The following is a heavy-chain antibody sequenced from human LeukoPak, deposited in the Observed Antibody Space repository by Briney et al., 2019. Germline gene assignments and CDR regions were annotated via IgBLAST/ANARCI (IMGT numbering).Heavy chain of an antibody. Sequence: SETLSLTCAVYGGSFSGYYWSWIRQPPGKGLEWIGEIYHSGSTNYNPSLKSRVTISVDKSKNQFSLNLSSVTAADTAVYYCASSTPQREIPHWGQGTLVTVSS. CDR2: IYHSGST. D-gene: IGHD2-21*01. J-gene: IGHJ4*02. CDR1: GGSFSGYY. CDR3: ASSTPQREIPH. V-gene: IGHV4-34*01.